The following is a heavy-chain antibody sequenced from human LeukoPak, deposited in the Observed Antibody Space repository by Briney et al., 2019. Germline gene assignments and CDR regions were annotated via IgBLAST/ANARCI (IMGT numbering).Heavy chain of an antibody. CDR2: MNPNSGKT. CDR3: ATDLTTMVRGVNTKTKDY. V-gene: IGHV1-8*01. CDR1: EYTFTNND. Sequence: ASVKVSCKASEYTFTNNDINWVRQATGQGLEWMGWMNPNSGKTGYAQKFQGRVTMTRNTSISTAYMELSSLRSEDTAVYYCATDLTTMVRGVNTKTKDYWGQGTLVTVSS. J-gene: IGHJ4*02. D-gene: IGHD3-10*01.